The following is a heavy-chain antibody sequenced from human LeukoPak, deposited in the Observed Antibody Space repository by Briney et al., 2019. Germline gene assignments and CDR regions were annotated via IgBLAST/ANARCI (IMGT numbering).Heavy chain of an antibody. CDR1: GFTFGDYA. CDR2: IRSKAYGGTT. J-gene: IGHJ4*02. D-gene: IGHD3-3*01. CDR3: TRVRGFWSGYYTYYFDY. Sequence: GGSLRLSCTASGFTFGDYAMSWVRQAPGKGLEWVGFIRSKAYGGTTEYAASVKGRFTISRDDSKSIAYLLMNSLKTEDTAVYYCTRVRGFWSGYYTYYFDYWGQGTLVTVSS. V-gene: IGHV3-49*04.